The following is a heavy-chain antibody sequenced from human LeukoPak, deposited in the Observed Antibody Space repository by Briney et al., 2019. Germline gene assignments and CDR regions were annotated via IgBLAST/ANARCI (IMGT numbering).Heavy chain of an antibody. CDR3: TTDFRFHAFDI. D-gene: IGHD3-3*01. CDR2: IKSKTDGGTT. J-gene: IGHJ3*02. CDR1: GFTFSNAW. Sequence: GGFLRLSCAASGFTFSNAWMSWVRQAPGRGLEWVGRIKSKTDGGTTDYAAPVKGRFTISRDDSKNTLYLQMNSLKTEDTAVYYCTTDFRFHAFDIWGQGTMVTVSS. V-gene: IGHV3-15*01.